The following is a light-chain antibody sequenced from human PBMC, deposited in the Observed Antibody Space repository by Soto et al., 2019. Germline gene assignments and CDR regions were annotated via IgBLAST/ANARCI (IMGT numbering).Light chain of an antibody. V-gene: IGKV3-20*01. CDR3: QQYGGAPRT. CDR1: QTVARNF. Sequence: EIVLTQSPGTLSLSPGERVTLSCRASQTVARNFLAWYQQKPGQAPRLLISGTSSRAAAIPDRFSGSGSGTDFTLSISRLEPEDVAIYYCQQYGGAPRTFGQGTKVEIK. CDR2: GTS. J-gene: IGKJ1*01.